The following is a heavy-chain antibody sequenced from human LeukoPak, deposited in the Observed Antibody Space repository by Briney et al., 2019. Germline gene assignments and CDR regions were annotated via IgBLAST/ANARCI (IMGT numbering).Heavy chain of an antibody. Sequence: PGGSLRLSCAASGFTFSDYWMTWVRQAPGKGLEWVASIRQDGSDKYYVDSVKGRFIISRDNAKNSLYLQMSSLRAEDTALYYCARPGLTYSGYFDYWGQGTLVTVSS. CDR3: ARPGLTYSGYFDY. CDR2: IRQDGSDK. J-gene: IGHJ4*02. D-gene: IGHD5-12*01. CDR1: GFTFSDYW. V-gene: IGHV3-7*01.